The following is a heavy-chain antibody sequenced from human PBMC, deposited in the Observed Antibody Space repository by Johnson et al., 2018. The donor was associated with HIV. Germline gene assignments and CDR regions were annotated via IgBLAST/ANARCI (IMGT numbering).Heavy chain of an antibody. J-gene: IGHJ3*02. CDR2: IKQDGSEK. D-gene: IGHD3-10*01. CDR1: GFTFSSYW. CDR3: ARFEGFITTLRVVGDAFDI. V-gene: IGHV3-7*05. Sequence: VQLVESGGGLVQPGGSLRLSCAASGFTFSSYWMSWVRQAPGKGLEWVANIKQDGSEKYYVDSVKGRFTISRDNAKNSLYLQMNSLRAEDTAVYYCARFEGFITTLRVVGDAFDIWGQGTMVTVSS.